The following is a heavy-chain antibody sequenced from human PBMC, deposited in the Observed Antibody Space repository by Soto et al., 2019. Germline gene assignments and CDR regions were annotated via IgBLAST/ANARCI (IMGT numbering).Heavy chain of an antibody. CDR2: INAGNGNT. Sequence: QVQLVQSGAEVKKPGASVKVSCKASGYTFTSYAMHWVRQAPGQRLEWMGWINAGNGNTKYSQKFQGRVTITRDTSASTAYMELSSLRSEDTAAYYCARAQNLEMATPWGQGTLVTVSS. CDR3: ARAQNLEMATP. V-gene: IGHV1-3*01. CDR1: GYTFTSYA. J-gene: IGHJ4*02. D-gene: IGHD5-12*01.